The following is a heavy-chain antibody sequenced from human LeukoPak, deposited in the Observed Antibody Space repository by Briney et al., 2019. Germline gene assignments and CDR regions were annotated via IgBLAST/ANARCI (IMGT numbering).Heavy chain of an antibody. Sequence: GASVKVSCKASGYTFTGYYMHWVRQAPGQGLEWMGWINPNSGGTNYAQKFQGRVTMTRDTSISTAYMELSRLRSDDTAVYYCARVTPLLPIRGGAFDIWGQGTMVTVSS. J-gene: IGHJ3*02. CDR2: INPNSGGT. CDR3: ARVTPLLPIRGGAFDI. D-gene: IGHD3-16*01. V-gene: IGHV1-2*02. CDR1: GYTFTGYY.